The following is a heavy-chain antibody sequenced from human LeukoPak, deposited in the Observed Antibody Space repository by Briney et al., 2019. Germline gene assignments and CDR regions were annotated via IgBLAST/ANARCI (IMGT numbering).Heavy chain of an antibody. V-gene: IGHV3-74*01. Sequence: GGSLRLSCAASRFTFGNSWVHWVRQAPGKGLVWVSLINADGSTTSYADSVKGRSTISRDNARNTLSLEMNSLTIEDTAVYYCIVVVEPPDSDGFDVWGQGTMITVSS. J-gene: IGHJ3*01. CDR3: IVVVEPPDSDGFDV. CDR2: INADGSTT. CDR1: RFTFGNSW. D-gene: IGHD1-14*01.